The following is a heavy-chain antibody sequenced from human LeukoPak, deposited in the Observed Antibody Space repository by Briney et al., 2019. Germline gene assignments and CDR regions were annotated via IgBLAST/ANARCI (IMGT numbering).Heavy chain of an antibody. CDR1: GFTFSTYG. CDR2: IWYDGTNE. CDR3: ARDYGSGRGVEISYYHYGMDV. D-gene: IGHD3-10*01. J-gene: IGHJ6*02. Sequence: GGSLTLSCAASGFTFSTYGMHWVRRAPGKGLEWVAVIWYDGTNEYYADSVKGRFTISRDNSKNTLYLQMNSLRAEDTALYFCARDYGSGRGVEISYYHYGMDVWGQGTTVTVSS. V-gene: IGHV3-33*01.